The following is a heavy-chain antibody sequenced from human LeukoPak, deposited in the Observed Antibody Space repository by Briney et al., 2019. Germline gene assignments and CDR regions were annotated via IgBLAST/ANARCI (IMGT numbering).Heavy chain of an antibody. V-gene: IGHV5-51*01. CDR2: IYPGDSDT. D-gene: IGHD2/OR15-2a*01. CDR1: GSSFSIYW. Sequence: GASLQISCQASGSSFSIYWIGWVRQLPGKGLEWMGIIYPGDSDTRYSPSFQGQVTISVDKSINTAYLQWSSLRASDSAIYYCARLHKEGVTFSDYWGQGTLVTVSS. CDR3: ARLHKEGVTFSDY. J-gene: IGHJ4*02.